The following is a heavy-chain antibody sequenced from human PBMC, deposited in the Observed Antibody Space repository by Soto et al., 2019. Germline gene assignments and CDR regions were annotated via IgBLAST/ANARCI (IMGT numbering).Heavy chain of an antibody. Sequence: QVQLVESGGGVVQPGRSLRLSCAASGFTFSSYGMHWVRQAPGKGLEWVAVIWYDGSNKYYADSVKGRFTISRDNSKNTLYLQMNSLRAEDTAVYYCARVPITSAVAGIAYGGQGTLVTVSS. J-gene: IGHJ4*02. V-gene: IGHV3-33*01. D-gene: IGHD6-19*01. CDR2: IWYDGSNK. CDR3: ARVPITSAVAGIAY. CDR1: GFTFSSYG.